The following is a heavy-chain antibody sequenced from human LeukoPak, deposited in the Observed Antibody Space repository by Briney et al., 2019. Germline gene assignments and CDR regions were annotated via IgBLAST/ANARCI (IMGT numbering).Heavy chain of an antibody. CDR3: ARDVGRDAAFDI. Sequence: GRSLRLSCAASGFTFDDYAMHWVRQAPGKGLEWVSGISWNSGSIGYADSVKGRFTISRDNAKNSLYLQMNSLRAEDTAVYYCARDVGRDAAFDIWGQGTMVTVSS. J-gene: IGHJ3*02. CDR1: GFTFDDYA. V-gene: IGHV3-9*01. CDR2: ISWNSGSI. D-gene: IGHD5-24*01.